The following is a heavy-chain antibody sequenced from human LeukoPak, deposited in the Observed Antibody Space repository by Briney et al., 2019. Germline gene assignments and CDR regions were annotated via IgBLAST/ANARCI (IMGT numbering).Heavy chain of an antibody. Sequence: SETLSLTCTVSGGSISSGDYYWSWLRQSPGEGLEWIGYIYYSGRTYYSPSLESRVTISLDTSKNQFSLKLNTVTAADTAVYYCARAVDYGDSNFDYWGQGTLVTVFS. J-gene: IGHJ4*02. D-gene: IGHD4-17*01. CDR1: GGSISSGDYY. V-gene: IGHV4-30-4*01. CDR3: ARAVDYGDSNFDY. CDR2: IYYSGRT.